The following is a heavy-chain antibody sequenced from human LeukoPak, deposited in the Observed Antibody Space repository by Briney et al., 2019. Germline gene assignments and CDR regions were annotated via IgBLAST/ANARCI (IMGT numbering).Heavy chain of an antibody. CDR2: IYYGGST. CDR1: GGSISSSSYY. CDR3: ARHFWRATAFDP. Sequence: SETLSLTCTVSGGSISSSSYYWGWIRQPPGKGPEWIGSIYYGGSTYYNPSLKSRVTISVDTSKNQFSLKLSSVTAADTAVYYCARHFWRATAFDPWGQGTLVTVSS. D-gene: IGHD3-3*01. V-gene: IGHV4-39*01. J-gene: IGHJ5*02.